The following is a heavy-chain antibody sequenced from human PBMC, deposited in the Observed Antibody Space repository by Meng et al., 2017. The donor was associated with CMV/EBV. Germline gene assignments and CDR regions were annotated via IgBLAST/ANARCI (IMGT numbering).Heavy chain of an antibody. CDR2: ISAYNGNT. D-gene: IGHD6-6*01. CDR1: GYTFTSYG. J-gene: IGHJ4*02. Sequence: ASVKVSCKASGYTFTSYGISWVRQAPGQGLEWMGWISAYNGNTNYAQKLQGRVTMTTDTSTSTAYMELRSLRSDDTAVYYCAREGGGDSSSTPYYFDYWGQGTLVTSPQ. CDR3: AREGGGDSSSTPYYFDY. V-gene: IGHV1-18*01.